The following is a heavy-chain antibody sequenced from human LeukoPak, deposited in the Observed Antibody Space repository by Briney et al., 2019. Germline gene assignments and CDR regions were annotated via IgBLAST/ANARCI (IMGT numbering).Heavy chain of an antibody. Sequence: GASVKVSCKASGYTFTGYYMHWVRQAPGQGLEWMGIINPSGGSTSYAQKFQGRVTMTRDTSTSTVYMELSSLRSEDTAVYYCARGGIVVVPAAIRWFDPWGQGTLVTVSS. CDR2: INPSGGST. J-gene: IGHJ5*02. CDR1: GYTFTGYY. V-gene: IGHV1-46*01. CDR3: ARGGIVVVPAAIRWFDP. D-gene: IGHD2-2*01.